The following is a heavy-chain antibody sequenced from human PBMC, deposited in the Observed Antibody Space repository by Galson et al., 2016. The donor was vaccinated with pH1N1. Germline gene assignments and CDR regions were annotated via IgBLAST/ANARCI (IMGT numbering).Heavy chain of an antibody. J-gene: IGHJ4*02. D-gene: IGHD2-15*01. CDR2: ISGSGDST. CDR3: AKGDGGSCYSVVDY. CDR1: GFTFSSYA. Sequence: SLRLSCAASGFTFSSYAMSWVRQAPGKGLEWVSGISGSGDSTFYANSAKGRFTISRDSSKSTLYLQMNSLRAEDTAVYYCAKGDGGSCYSVVDYWGQGTPVTVSS. V-gene: IGHV3-23*01.